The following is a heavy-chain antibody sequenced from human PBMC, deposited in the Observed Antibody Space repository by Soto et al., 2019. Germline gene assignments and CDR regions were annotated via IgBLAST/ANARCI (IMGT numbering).Heavy chain of an antibody. Sequence: QVQLQESGPGLVKPSQTLSLTCTVSGGSISSGGYYWSWIRQHPGKGLEWIGYIYYSGSTYYNPSLKSRVTISLETSKNQFSLKLRSVTAADTAVYYCARDRYDDSSGYYPSVFDSWGQGTLVTVS. CDR1: GGSISSGGYY. CDR3: ARDRYDDSSGYYPSVFDS. CDR2: IYYSGST. V-gene: IGHV4-31*03. J-gene: IGHJ4*02. D-gene: IGHD3-22*01.